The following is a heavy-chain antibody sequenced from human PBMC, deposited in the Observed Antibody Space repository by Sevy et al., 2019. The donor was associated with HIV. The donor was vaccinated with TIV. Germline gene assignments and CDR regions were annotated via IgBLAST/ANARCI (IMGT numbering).Heavy chain of an antibody. Sequence: GGSLRLSCAGSGFSFSTNGMHWVRQAPGKGLDWVAVISKNGDYKYYADSVKGRFTISRDNSKNRLFLQMNSLRTEDTALYYCAKDSGYSNGWYPRFDPWGQGTLVTVSS. CDR1: GFSFSTNG. CDR3: AKDSGYSNGWYPRFDP. CDR2: ISKNGDYK. D-gene: IGHD6-19*01. V-gene: IGHV3-30*18. J-gene: IGHJ5*02.